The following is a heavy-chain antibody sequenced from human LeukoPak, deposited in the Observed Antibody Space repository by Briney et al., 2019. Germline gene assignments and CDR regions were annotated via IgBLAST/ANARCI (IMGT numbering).Heavy chain of an antibody. CDR1: GFTFSSYS. Sequence: GGSLRLSCAASGFTFSSYSVSWVRQAPGKRLEWSSYISGNSNIIKYADSVKGRFTISRDNAKNSLFLQMNSLRAEDTAIYYCARDPTADDYWGQGTLVTVSS. CDR3: ARDPTADDY. V-gene: IGHV3-48*04. J-gene: IGHJ4*02. D-gene: IGHD2-2*01. CDR2: ISGNSNII.